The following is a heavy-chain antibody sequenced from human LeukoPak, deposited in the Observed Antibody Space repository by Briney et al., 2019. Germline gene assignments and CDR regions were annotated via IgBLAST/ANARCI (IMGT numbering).Heavy chain of an antibody. D-gene: IGHD4-23*01. CDR3: ARDHCGNTTHPWERVEPKNWFGP. CDR2: ISAYNGNT. V-gene: IGHV1-18*01. Sequence: ASVKVSCKASGYTFTSYGISWVRQAPGQGLEWMGWISAYNGNTNYAQKLQGRVTMTTDTSTSTAYMELRSLRSDDTAVYYCARDHCGNTTHPWERVEPKNWFGPWGQGTLVTVSS. J-gene: IGHJ5*02. CDR1: GYTFTSYG.